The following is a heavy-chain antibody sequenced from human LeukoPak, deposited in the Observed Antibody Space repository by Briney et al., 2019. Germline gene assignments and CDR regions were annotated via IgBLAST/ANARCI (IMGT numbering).Heavy chain of an antibody. CDR3: ARDKSYGDSEDY. D-gene: IGHD4-17*01. CDR2: INQDGSEK. Sequence: GGSLRLSCAASGFTFRSYWMSWVRQAPGKGLEWVANINQDGSEKYYVDSMKGRFTISRDNAKTSLYLQMNTLRAEDTAVYYCARDKSYGDSEDYWGQGTLVTVS. J-gene: IGHJ4*02. V-gene: IGHV3-7*05. CDR1: GFTFRSYW.